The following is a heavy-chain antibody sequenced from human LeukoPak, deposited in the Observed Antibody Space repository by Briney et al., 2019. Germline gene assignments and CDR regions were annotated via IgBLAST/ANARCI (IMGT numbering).Heavy chain of an antibody. CDR1: GDSVSSNSAA. J-gene: IGHJ4*02. CDR3: TRTIAGYIDY. CDR2: TYYRSKWYY. D-gene: IGHD2-2*02. V-gene: IGHV6-1*01. Sequence: SQTLSLTCAISGDSVSSNSAAWDWIRQSPSRGLEWLGRTYYRSKWYYGYAVSVKSRITINPDTSKNQFSLQLNSVNPEDTAIYYCTRTIAGYIDYWGQGTLVTVSS.